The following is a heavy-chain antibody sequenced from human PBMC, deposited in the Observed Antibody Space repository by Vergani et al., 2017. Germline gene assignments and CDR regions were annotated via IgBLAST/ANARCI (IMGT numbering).Heavy chain of an antibody. CDR1: GFTFSSDS. CDR3: ARAVNEQWLVRFDY. CDR2: ISSSSSTI. V-gene: IGHV3-48*04. D-gene: IGHD6-19*01. Sequence: EVQLVESGGGLVQPGGSLRLSCAASGFTFSSDSMNWVRKAPGKGLEWVSYISSSSSTIYYADSVKGRFTTSRDNAKDSLHRQMSSQIAEDTAVYYCARAVNEQWLVRFDYWGQGTLVTVSS. J-gene: IGHJ4*02.